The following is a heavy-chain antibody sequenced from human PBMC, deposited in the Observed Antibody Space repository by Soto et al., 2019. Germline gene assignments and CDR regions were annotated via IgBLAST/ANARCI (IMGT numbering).Heavy chain of an antibody. CDR2: INPDGSIT. CDR3: ARNIGAGGN. D-gene: IGHD3-16*01. J-gene: IGHJ4*01. Sequence: EVQLVESGGGLVQPGGSLRLSCAASGFTFSTSWMHWVRQTPGKGLVWVSHINPDGSITNYADSAKGRFTISRDNAKNTPCLQMNNLGAVDTSEYFCARNIGAGGNWGKGTVVTVSS. V-gene: IGHV3-74*01. CDR1: GFTFSTSW.